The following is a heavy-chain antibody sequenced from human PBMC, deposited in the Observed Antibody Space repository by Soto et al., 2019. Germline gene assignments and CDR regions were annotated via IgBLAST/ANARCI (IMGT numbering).Heavy chain of an antibody. CDR3: ARDSSNYDILTGTDY. J-gene: IGHJ4*02. D-gene: IGHD3-9*01. Sequence: QVQLVESGGGVVQPGRSLRLSCAASGFTFSSYAMHWVRQAPGKGLEWVAVISYDGSNKYYADSVKGRFTISRDNSKNTLYLQMNSLRAEDTAVYYCARDSSNYDILTGTDYWGQGTLVTVSS. CDR2: ISYDGSNK. V-gene: IGHV3-30-3*01. CDR1: GFTFSSYA.